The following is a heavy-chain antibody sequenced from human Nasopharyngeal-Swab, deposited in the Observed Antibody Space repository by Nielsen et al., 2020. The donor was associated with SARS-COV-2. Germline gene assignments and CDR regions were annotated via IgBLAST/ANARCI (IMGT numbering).Heavy chain of an antibody. J-gene: IGHJ5*02. CDR2: INSDGSST. Sequence: GESLKISCAASGFTFSSYWMHWVRQAPGKGLVWVSRINSDGSSTSYADSVKGRFTISRDNAKNSLYLQMNSLRAEDTAVYYCASLSSGYCSSTSCYEGDENWFDPWGQGTLVTVSS. CDR3: ASLSSGYCSSTSCYEGDENWFDP. CDR1: GFTFSSYW. D-gene: IGHD2-2*01. V-gene: IGHV3-74*01.